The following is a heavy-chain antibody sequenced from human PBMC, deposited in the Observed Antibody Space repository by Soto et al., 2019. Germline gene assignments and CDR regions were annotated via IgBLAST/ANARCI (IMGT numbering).Heavy chain of an antibody. CDR1: GFTVSSNY. V-gene: IGHV3-53*01. Sequence: GGSVRLSCAASGFTVSSNYMSWVRQAPGKGLEWVSVIYSGGSTYYADSVKGRFTISRDNSKNTLYLQMNSLRAEDTAVYYCARSRSSGWYLVGYGMDVWGQGTTVTVSS. J-gene: IGHJ6*02. D-gene: IGHD6-19*01. CDR3: ARSRSSGWYLVGYGMDV. CDR2: IYSGGST.